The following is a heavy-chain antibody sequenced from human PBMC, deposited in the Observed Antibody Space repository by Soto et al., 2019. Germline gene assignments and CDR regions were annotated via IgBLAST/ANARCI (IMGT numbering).Heavy chain of an antibody. Sequence: EVQLLESGGGLARPGGSLRLSCVASGFTFSDYAMTWVRQAPGKGLEWVATISATGGNIAYTDSLKGRFTLSRDNSKNTLYLQLNGLTSDDTAVHYCAKVAGGLGYFDLWGRGTLVTVSS. D-gene: IGHD3-16*01. J-gene: IGHJ2*01. V-gene: IGHV3-23*01. CDR2: ISATGGNI. CDR1: GFTFSDYA. CDR3: AKVAGGLGYFDL.